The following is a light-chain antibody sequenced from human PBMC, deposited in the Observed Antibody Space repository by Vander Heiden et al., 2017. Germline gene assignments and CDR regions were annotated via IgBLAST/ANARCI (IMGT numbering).Light chain of an antibody. CDR2: AAS. Sequence: AIRMTQSPSSLSAPTLHRVTIPSRARQGISSYLAWYQQKPGKAPKLLIYAASTLQSGVPSRFSGSGSGTDFTLTISCLQSEDFATYYCQQYYSYPPWTFGQGTKVEIK. V-gene: IGKV1-8*01. CDR3: QQYYSYPPWT. J-gene: IGKJ1*01. CDR1: QGISSY.